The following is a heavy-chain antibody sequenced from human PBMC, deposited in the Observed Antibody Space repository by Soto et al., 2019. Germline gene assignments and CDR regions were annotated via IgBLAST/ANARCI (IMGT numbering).Heavy chain of an antibody. Sequence: QVQLQESGPGLVKPSGTLSLTCAISGGSISSSNWWSWVRQPPGKGLEWIGEIYHSGSTNYNPSLKSRVTISVDKSKNQFSLKLSSVTAADTAVYYCATLASYSGSYSWFDPWGQGTLVTVSS. J-gene: IGHJ5*02. CDR3: ATLASYSGSYSWFDP. CDR2: IYHSGST. V-gene: IGHV4-4*02. D-gene: IGHD1-26*01. CDR1: GGSISSSNW.